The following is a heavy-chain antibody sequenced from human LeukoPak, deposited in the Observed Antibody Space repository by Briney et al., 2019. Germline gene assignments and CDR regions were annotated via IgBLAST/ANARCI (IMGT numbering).Heavy chain of an antibody. V-gene: IGHV3-48*04. D-gene: IGHD2-21*02. CDR2: ISGSGSTI. Sequence: GSLRLSCSASGFTFSSYSMNWVRQAPGKGLELVSYISGSGSTIYYADSVKGRFTFSRDNAKNSLYLQMTSLRADDTAVYYCARRVTAQWYFDLWGRGTLVTVSS. CDR1: GFTFSSYS. J-gene: IGHJ2*01. CDR3: ARRVTAQWYFDL.